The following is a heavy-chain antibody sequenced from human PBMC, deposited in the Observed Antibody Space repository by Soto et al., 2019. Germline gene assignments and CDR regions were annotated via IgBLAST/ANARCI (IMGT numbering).Heavy chain of an antibody. Sequence: QVQLVQSGAEVKKPGSSVKVSCKASGGTFSSYAIDWVRQAPGQGLEWMGGIIPIFGTTNYAQKLQGRVNLTADESTRTADMELSTLTSEDTAVYYCARGTVTGSEYNYYYYGMDVWGQGTTVTVSS. V-gene: IGHV1-69*12. CDR3: ARGTVTGSEYNYYYYGMDV. CDR2: IIPIFGTT. CDR1: GGTFSSYA. D-gene: IGHD1-1*01. J-gene: IGHJ6*02.